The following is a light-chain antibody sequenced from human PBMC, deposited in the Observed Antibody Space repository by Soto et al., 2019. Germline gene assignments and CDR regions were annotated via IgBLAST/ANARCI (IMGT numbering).Light chain of an antibody. V-gene: IGKV1-39*01. J-gene: IGKJ5*01. CDR3: QQSYSPSVT. CDR2: AAS. CDR1: QSISSY. Sequence: DIQVTQSPSSLSASVGDRVTITCRASQSISSYLNWYQQKPGKAPKLLIYAASSLQSGVPSRFSGSGSGTDFTLTISSLQPEDFATYYCQQSYSPSVTFGQGTRLEIK.